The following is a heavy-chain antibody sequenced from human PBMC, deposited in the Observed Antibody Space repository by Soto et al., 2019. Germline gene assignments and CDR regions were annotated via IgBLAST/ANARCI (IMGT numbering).Heavy chain of an antibody. D-gene: IGHD3-3*01. CDR1: GFTFSGSA. Sequence: GGSLRLSCAASGFTFSGSAMHWVRQASGKGLEWVGRIRSKANSYATAYAASVKGRFTISRDDSKNTAYLQMNSLKTEDTAVYYCTRSTGYHDFWSGYYYGWFDPWGQGTLVTVSS. J-gene: IGHJ5*02. CDR3: TRSTGYHDFWSGYYYGWFDP. V-gene: IGHV3-73*01. CDR2: IRSKANSYAT.